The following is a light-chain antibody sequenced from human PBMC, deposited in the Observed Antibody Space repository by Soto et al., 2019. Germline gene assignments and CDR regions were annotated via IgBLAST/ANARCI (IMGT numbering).Light chain of an antibody. Sequence: IQMTQSPSTLSGSVGDRVTITCRASQTISSWLAWYQQKPGKAPKLLIYKASTLKSGVPSRFSGSGSGTEFTLTISSLQPDDFATYYCQHYNSYPWTFGQGTKVDI. CDR1: QTISSW. V-gene: IGKV1-5*03. J-gene: IGKJ1*01. CDR3: QHYNSYPWT. CDR2: KAS.